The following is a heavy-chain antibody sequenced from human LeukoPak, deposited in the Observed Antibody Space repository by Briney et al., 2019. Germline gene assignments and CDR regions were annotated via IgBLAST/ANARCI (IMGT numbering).Heavy chain of an antibody. J-gene: IGHJ4*02. D-gene: IGHD3-16*02. Sequence: PSETLSRTCTVSGGSITSSNYYWGWIRQPPATRMAWIGSIYYSGTIYYNLSLKSRVTISVDTSKNQFSLKVSSVTAADTAVYYCARHLGHRRHHFDYWGQGTLVTVSS. CDR2: IYYSGTI. V-gene: IGHV4-39*01. CDR1: GGSITSSNYY. CDR3: ARHLGHRRHHFDY.